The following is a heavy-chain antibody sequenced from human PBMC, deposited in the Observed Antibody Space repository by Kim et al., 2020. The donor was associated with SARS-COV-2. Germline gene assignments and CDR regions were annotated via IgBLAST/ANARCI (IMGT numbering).Heavy chain of an antibody. CDR2: IYYGGST. J-gene: IGHJ4*02. CDR1: SDSISSYY. D-gene: IGHD6-13*01. V-gene: IGHV4-59*01. CDR3: ARSEGRGSWHQFDY. Sequence: SETLSLTCTVSSDSISSYYWSWIRHLPGKGLEWIGYIYYGGSTVYNPSLNSRVIISWDTSKNQFSLEVTSVTDADTAVYYCARSEGRGSWHQFDYGGQGILVTVSS.